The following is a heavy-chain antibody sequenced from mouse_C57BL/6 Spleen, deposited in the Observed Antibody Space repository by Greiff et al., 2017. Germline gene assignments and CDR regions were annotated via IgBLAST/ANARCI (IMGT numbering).Heavy chain of an antibody. D-gene: IGHD2-4*01. CDR1: GYTFTSYW. CDR2: IHPSDSDT. V-gene: IGHV1-74*01. CDR3: ARLGYDYDRGY. J-gene: IGHJ2*01. Sequence: QVQLQQPGAELVKPGASVKVSCKASGYTFTSYWMHWVKQRPGQGLEWIGRIHPSDSDTNYNQKFKGKATLTVDKSSSTASMQLSSLTSEDSAVYYCARLGYDYDRGYWGQGTTLTVSS.